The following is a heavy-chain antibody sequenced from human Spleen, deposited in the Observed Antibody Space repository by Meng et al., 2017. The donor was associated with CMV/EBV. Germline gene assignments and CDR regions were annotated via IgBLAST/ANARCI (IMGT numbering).Heavy chain of an antibody. J-gene: IGHJ3*02. CDR1: GFTFSSYA. D-gene: IGHD1-14*01. Sequence: GGSLRLSCAASGFTFSSYAMHWVRQAPGKGLEWVSFIRYDGSNKYYTDSVKGRFTISRDNSKNTLYLQMNSLRADDTAVYFCARDSPGRKGDALDIWGQGTLVTVSS. CDR3: ARDSPGRKGDALDI. CDR2: IRYDGSNK. V-gene: IGHV3-30*02.